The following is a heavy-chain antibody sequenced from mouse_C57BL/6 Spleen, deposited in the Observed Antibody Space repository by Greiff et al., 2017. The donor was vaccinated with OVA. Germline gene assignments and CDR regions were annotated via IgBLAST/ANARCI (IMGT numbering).Heavy chain of an antibody. Sequence: EVQLQESGGGLVKPGGSLKLSCAASGFNFSDYGMHWVRQAPEKGLEWVAYISSGSSTIYYADTVKGRFTISRDNAKNTLFLQMTSLRSEDTAMYYCARNDRDYYAMDYWGQGTSVTVSS. CDR3: ARNDRDYYAMDY. CDR2: ISSGSSTI. CDR1: GFNFSDYG. V-gene: IGHV5-17*01. J-gene: IGHJ4*01. D-gene: IGHD2-12*01.